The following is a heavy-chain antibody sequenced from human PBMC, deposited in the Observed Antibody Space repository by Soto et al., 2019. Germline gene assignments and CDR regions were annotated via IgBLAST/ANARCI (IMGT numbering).Heavy chain of an antibody. D-gene: IGHD6-19*01. Sequence: SETLSLTCAVYGGSFSGYYWSWIRQPPGKGLEWIGEINHSGSTNYNPSLKSRVTISVDTSKNQFSLKLSSVTAADTAVYYCARYIAVAGYYFDYWGQGTLVTVSS. CDR2: INHSGST. CDR3: ARYIAVAGYYFDY. J-gene: IGHJ4*02. CDR1: GGSFSGYY. V-gene: IGHV4-34*01.